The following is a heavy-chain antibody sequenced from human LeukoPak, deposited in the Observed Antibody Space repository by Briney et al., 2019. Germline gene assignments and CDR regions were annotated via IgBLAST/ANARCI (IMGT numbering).Heavy chain of an antibody. J-gene: IGHJ3*02. CDR2: ISGSGGST. V-gene: IGHV3-23*01. CDR3: AYIVVVPAATDAFDI. D-gene: IGHD2-2*01. CDR1: GFTFSSYA. Sequence: GGSLRLSCAASGFTFSSYAMSWVRQAPGKGLEWVSAISGSGGSTYCADSVKGRFTISRDNSKNTLYLQMNSLRAEDTAVYYCAYIVVVPAATDAFDIWGQGTMVTVSS.